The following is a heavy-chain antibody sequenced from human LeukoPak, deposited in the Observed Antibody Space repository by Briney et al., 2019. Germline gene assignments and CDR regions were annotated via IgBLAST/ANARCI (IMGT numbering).Heavy chain of an antibody. CDR2: ISGSGGST. D-gene: IGHD4-17*01. Sequence: GGSLRLSCVASGSTFSSYSMTWVRQAPGKGLEWVSAISGSGGSTYYADSVKGRFTISRDNSKNTLYLQMNSLRAEDTAVYYCAKYRGYGDMYYFDYWGQGTLVTVSS. J-gene: IGHJ4*02. V-gene: IGHV3-23*01. CDR1: GSTFSSYS. CDR3: AKYRGYGDMYYFDY.